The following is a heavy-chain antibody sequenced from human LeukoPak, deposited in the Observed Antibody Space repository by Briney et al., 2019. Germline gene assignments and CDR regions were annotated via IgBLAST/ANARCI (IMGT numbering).Heavy chain of an antibody. V-gene: IGHV1-69*04. CDR2: IIPILGIA. D-gene: IGHD2-15*01. CDR1: GGTFSSYA. CDR3: ASSRGDCSGGSCKWFDP. Sequence: GASVTVSCKASGGTFSSYAISWVRQAPGQGLEWMGRIIPILGIANYAQKFQGRVTITADKSTSTAYMELSSLRSEDTAVYYCASSRGDCSGGSCKWFDPWGQGTLVTVSS. J-gene: IGHJ5*02.